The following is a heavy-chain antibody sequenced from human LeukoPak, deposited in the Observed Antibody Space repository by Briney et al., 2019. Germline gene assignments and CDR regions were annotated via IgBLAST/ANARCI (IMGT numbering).Heavy chain of an antibody. D-gene: IGHD3-10*01. CDR1: GGSISSISYY. J-gene: IGHJ6*03. Sequence: SETLSLTCTVSGGSISSISYYWGWIRQPPGKGLEWIGSMYHNGSTYYNPSLKSRVTISVDTSKNQFSLKLSSVTAADTAVYYCARDVLLWFGELYMDVWGKGTTVTISS. V-gene: IGHV4-39*01. CDR3: ARDVLLWFGELYMDV. CDR2: MYHNGST.